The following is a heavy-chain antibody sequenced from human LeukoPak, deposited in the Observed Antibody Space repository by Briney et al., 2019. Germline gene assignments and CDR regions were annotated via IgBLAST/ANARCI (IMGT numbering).Heavy chain of an antibody. CDR2: IYYSGSS. CDR3: ARIMLSWREFDC. V-gene: IGHV4-30-4*02. CDR1: PGSTTNGHHY. J-gene: IGHJ4*02. Sequence: PSDTPPPTSPVPPGSTTNGHHYPSWIPHPPGNRLAWLGHIYYSGSSYYNPSLKSRGIISVETSKNQSSLKLSSVTAADTAVYYCARIMLSWREFDCWGQGTLVTVSS. D-gene: IGHD1-26*01.